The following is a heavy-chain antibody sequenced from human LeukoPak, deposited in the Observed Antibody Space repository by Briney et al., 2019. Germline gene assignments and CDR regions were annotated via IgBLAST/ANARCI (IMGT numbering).Heavy chain of an antibody. CDR3: ARQDCSSTSCYLVYYYYMDV. D-gene: IGHD2-2*01. Sequence: PSETLSLTCTVSGGSISSSSYYWGWIRQPPGKGLEWFGSIYYSGSTYYNPSLKSRVTISVDTSKNQFSLKLSSVTAADTAVYYCARQDCSSTSCYLVYYYYMDVWGKGTTVTISS. CDR1: GGSISSSSYY. CDR2: IYYSGST. J-gene: IGHJ6*03. V-gene: IGHV4-39*01.